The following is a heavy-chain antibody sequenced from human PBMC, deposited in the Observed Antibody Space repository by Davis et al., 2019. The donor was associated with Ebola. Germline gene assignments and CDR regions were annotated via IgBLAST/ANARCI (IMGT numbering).Heavy chain of an antibody. D-gene: IGHD4-23*01. CDR3: ANCDYGGNSGVDY. CDR1: GFTFTSYW. Sequence: GESLKISCAVSGFTFTSYWMHWVRQAPGKGLVWVSAISGSGGSTYYADSVKGRFTISRDNSKNTLYLQMNSLRAEDTAVYYCANCDYGGNSGVDYWGQGTLVTVSS. V-gene: IGHV3-23*01. J-gene: IGHJ4*02. CDR2: ISGSGGST.